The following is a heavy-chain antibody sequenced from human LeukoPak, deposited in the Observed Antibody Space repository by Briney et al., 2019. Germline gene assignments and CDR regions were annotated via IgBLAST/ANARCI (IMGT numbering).Heavy chain of an antibody. CDR3: ARQIASAGPAGFDF. Sequence: PSETLSLTCTVSGGSISSYYWSWLRQPAGKGLEWIGRIYSTGSTNYNPSLKTRVTMSVDTSQNQFSLRLRSVTAADTAVYYCARQIASAGPAGFDFWGQGALVTVSS. CDR2: IYSTGST. J-gene: IGHJ4*02. D-gene: IGHD6-13*01. V-gene: IGHV4-4*07. CDR1: GGSISSYY.